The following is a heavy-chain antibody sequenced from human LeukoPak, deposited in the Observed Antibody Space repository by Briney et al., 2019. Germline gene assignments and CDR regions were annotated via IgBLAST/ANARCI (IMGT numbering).Heavy chain of an antibody. CDR2: FYYSGST. V-gene: IGHV4-39*01. J-gene: IGHJ4*02. D-gene: IGHD4-23*01. CDR1: GGSFSSSSYY. CDR3: ARIDGGHHLSPFDY. Sequence: SETLSLTCTVSGGSFSSSSYYWGWIRQPPGKGLEWIGSFYYSGSTYYNPSLQSRVTISVDTSKNQFSLKLSSVPAADTAIYYCARIDGGHHLSPFDYWGQGTLVTVSS.